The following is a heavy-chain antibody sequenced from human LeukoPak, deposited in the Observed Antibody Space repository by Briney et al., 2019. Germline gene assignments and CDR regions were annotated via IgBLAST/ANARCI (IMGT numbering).Heavy chain of an antibody. CDR2: INPNSGGT. CDR1: GYTFTGYY. D-gene: IGHD6-6*01. CDR3: ARGGGYSSSSPLGDY. Sequence: APVKVSCKASGYTFTGYYMHWVRQAPGQGLEWMGWINPNSGGTNYAQKLQGRVTMTRDTSISTAYMELSRLRSDDTAVYYCARGGGYSSSSPLGDYWGQGTLVTVSS. J-gene: IGHJ4*02. V-gene: IGHV1-2*02.